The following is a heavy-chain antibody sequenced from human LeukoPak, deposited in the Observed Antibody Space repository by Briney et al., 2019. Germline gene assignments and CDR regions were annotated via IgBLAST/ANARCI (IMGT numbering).Heavy chain of an antibody. CDR1: GFTFDDYA. Sequence: GRSLRLSCAASGFTFDDYAMHWVRQAPGKGLEWVSGISWNSGSIGYADSVKGRFTISRDNAKNSLYLQMNSLRAEDTALYYCAKDIGSGGYDILTGYNWFDPWAQGTLVTVSS. V-gene: IGHV3-9*01. CDR2: ISWNSGSI. J-gene: IGHJ5*02. D-gene: IGHD3-9*01. CDR3: AKDIGSGGYDILTGYNWFDP.